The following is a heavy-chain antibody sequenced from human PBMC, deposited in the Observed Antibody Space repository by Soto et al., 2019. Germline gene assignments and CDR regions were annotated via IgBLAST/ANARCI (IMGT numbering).Heavy chain of an antibody. CDR3: ARAISGYVT. V-gene: IGHV1-3*04. D-gene: IGHD5-12*01. J-gene: IGHJ5*02. CDR2: INTGNGNT. CDR1: GYTFTGYA. Sequence: ASVKVSCKASGYTFTGYAIHWVRQAPGQGLEWMGWINTGNGNTRYSQRFQGRVTLTTDTSANTAYMDLSSLTSEDTAVYYCARAISGYVTWGQGTLVTVSS.